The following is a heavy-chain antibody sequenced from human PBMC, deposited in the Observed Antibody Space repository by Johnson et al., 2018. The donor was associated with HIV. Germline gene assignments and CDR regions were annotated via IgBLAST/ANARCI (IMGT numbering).Heavy chain of an antibody. D-gene: IGHD2/OR15-2a*01. Sequence: QVQLVESGGGVVQPGGSLRLSYAASGFTFSNYAMHWVRQAPGKGLEWVAFIRYDGSNKYYAASVKGRFTISRDNSKNTLFLQMNSLRAEDTAVYFCAKAFSTFHDAFDIWGQGTMVTVSS. CDR3: AKAFSTFHDAFDI. CDR1: GFTFSNYA. CDR2: IRYDGSNK. J-gene: IGHJ3*02. V-gene: IGHV3-30*02.